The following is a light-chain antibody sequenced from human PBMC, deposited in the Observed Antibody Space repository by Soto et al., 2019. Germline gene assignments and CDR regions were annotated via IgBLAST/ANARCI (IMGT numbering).Light chain of an antibody. CDR2: DNN. CDR3: GTWDSSLNAGV. Sequence: QSVLTQPPSVSAAPGQKVTISCSGGSTNIGNNYVSWYQQLPGTAPRLLIYDNNERPSGISDRFSGSKPGTSATLVITGLQTGDEADYYCGTWDSSLNAGVFGGGTKLTVL. V-gene: IGLV1-51*01. J-gene: IGLJ2*01. CDR1: STNIGNNY.